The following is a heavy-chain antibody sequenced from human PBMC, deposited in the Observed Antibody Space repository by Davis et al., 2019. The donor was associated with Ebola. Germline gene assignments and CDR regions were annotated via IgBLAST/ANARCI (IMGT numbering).Heavy chain of an antibody. Sequence: PGGSLRLSCAASGFTFSSYAMSWIRQPPGKGLEWIGSIYYSGSTYYNPSLKSRVTISVDTSKNQCSLKLSSVTAADTAVYYCARVVKRYSSGWYQDAFDIWGQGTMVTVSS. J-gene: IGHJ3*02. CDR3: ARVVKRYSSGWYQDAFDI. D-gene: IGHD6-19*01. CDR2: IYYSGST. CDR1: GFTFSSYA. V-gene: IGHV4-38-2*01.